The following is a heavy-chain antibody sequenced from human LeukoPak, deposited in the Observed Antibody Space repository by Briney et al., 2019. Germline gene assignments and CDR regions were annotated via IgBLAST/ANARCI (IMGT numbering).Heavy chain of an antibody. D-gene: IGHD3-10*01. V-gene: IGHV5-10-1*01. CDR3: ARHAPLVRGVIYYFDH. CDR1: GYSFTSYW. Sequence: GESLRISCKGSGYSFTSYWISWVRQMPGKGLEWMGRIDPGDSYTNYSPSFQGHVTISADKSISTAYLQWSSLKASDTAMYYCARHAPLVRGVIYYFDHWGQGTLVTVSS. J-gene: IGHJ4*02. CDR2: IDPGDSYT.